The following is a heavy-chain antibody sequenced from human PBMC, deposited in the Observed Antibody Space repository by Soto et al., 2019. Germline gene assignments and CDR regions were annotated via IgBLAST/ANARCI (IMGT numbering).Heavy chain of an antibody. CDR2: ISSRSSYI. Sequence: EVQLVESGGGLVKPGGSLRLSCADSGFTFSSYSMNWVRQAPGKGLEWVSSISSRSSYIYYADSVKGRFTISRDNAKNSLYLQMNSLRAEDTAVYYCARQRYFEKFDYWGQGTLVTVSS. J-gene: IGHJ4*02. CDR1: GFTFSSYS. V-gene: IGHV3-21*01. CDR3: ARQRYFEKFDY. D-gene: IGHD3-9*01.